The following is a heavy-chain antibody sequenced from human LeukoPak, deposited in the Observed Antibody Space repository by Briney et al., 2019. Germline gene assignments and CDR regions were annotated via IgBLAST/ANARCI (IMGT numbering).Heavy chain of an antibody. CDR1: GYTLTELS. V-gene: IGHV1-24*01. Sequence: GASVKVSCKVSGYTLTELSMHWVRQAPGKGLEWMGGFDPEDGETIYAQKFQGRVTMTEDTSTDTAYMELSSLRSEDTAVYYCARGGVRTVTTSSGIIDMDVWGKGTTVTVSS. D-gene: IGHD4-17*01. CDR2: FDPEDGET. CDR3: ARGGVRTVTTSSGIIDMDV. J-gene: IGHJ6*03.